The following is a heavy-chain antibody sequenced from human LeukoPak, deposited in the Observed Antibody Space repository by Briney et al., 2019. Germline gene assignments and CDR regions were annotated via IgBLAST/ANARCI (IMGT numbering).Heavy chain of an antibody. V-gene: IGHV3-23*01. CDR2: ISGSDDST. CDR1: GFTFSNYA. J-gene: IGHJ4*02. Sequence: GGSLGLSCAASGFTFSNYAMSWVRQAPGKGLEWVSAISGSDDSTYYADSVKGRFTISRDNSKNTLYLQMNSLRAEDTAVYYCAKNLGNFDYWGQGTLVTVSS. CDR3: AKNLGNFDY.